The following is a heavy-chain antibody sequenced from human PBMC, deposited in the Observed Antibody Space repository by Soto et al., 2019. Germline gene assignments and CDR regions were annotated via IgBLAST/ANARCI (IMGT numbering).Heavy chain of an antibody. J-gene: IGHJ4*02. D-gene: IGHD3-10*01. CDR3: AKDEGTVWHRDRPYGSGSYPPY. V-gene: IGHV3-23*01. CDR2: ISGSGGST. Sequence: EVQLLESGGGLVQPGGSLRLSCAASGFTFSSYAMSWVRQAPGKGLEWVSAISGSGGSTYYADSVKGRLTISRDNSKNRLYLQVNSLRAEDTAVYYCAKDEGTVWHRDRPYGSGSYPPYWVQGNMVAVSS. CDR1: GFTFSSYA.